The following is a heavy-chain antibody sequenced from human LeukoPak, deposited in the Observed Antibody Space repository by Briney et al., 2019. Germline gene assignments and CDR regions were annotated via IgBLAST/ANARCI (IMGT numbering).Heavy chain of an antibody. CDR2: IYYSGST. Sequence: ASETLSLTCTVSGGSISSYYWSWIRQPPGKGLEWIGYIYYSGSTNYNPSLKSRVTISVDTSKNQFSLKLSSVTAADTAVYYCARETYYYDSSGYSRVGYFDLWGRGTLVTVSS. V-gene: IGHV4-59*12. CDR1: GGSISSYY. CDR3: ARETYYYDSSGYSRVGYFDL. D-gene: IGHD3-22*01. J-gene: IGHJ2*01.